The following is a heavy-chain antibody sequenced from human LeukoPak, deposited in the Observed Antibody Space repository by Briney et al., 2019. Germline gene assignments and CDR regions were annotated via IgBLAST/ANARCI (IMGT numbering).Heavy chain of an antibody. J-gene: IGHJ5*02. CDR3: ANKPAGFDP. D-gene: IGHD1-14*01. Sequence: GGSLRLSCAASGFTFSSYAMSWVRQAPGKGLEWVSSITGSGDYTYYADSVKGRFTISRDNSKNTLYLQMNSLRAEDTAVYYCANKPAGFDPWGQGTLVTVSS. CDR2: ITGSGDYT. CDR1: GFTFSSYA. V-gene: IGHV3-23*01.